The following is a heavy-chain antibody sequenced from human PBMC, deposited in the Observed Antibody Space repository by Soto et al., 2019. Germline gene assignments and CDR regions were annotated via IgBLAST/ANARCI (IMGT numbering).Heavy chain of an antibody. CDR2: IDWDDDK. CDR1: RFSLSTSGMF. V-gene: IGHV2-70*01. J-gene: IGHJ6*02. D-gene: IGHD2-15*01. CDR3: AIAATPHVMDV. Sequence: TLTLRXTRPFPRFSLSTSGMFLSWIRQPPGKALEWLALIDWDDDKYYSTSLETRLTISKGTSKDQVVLRMTNMDTVDTSTYYCAIAATPHVMDVWGQGTTGTVS.